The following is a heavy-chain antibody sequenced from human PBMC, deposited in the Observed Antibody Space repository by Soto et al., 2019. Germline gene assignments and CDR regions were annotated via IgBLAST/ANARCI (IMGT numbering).Heavy chain of an antibody. J-gene: IGHJ6*02. D-gene: IGHD2-15*01. CDR1: CGSFSGYY. CDR3: ARAIYCSGGSCYPKYYYYYGMDV. Sequence: SETLSLTCAVYCGSFSGYYWSWIRQPPGKGLEWIGEINHSGSTNYNPSLKSRVTISVDTSKNQFSLKLSSVTAADTAVYYCARAIYCSGGSCYPKYYYYYGMDVWGQGTTVTVSS. CDR2: INHSGST. V-gene: IGHV4-34*01.